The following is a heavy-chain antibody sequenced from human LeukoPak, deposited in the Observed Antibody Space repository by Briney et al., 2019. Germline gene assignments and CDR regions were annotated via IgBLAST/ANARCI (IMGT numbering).Heavy chain of an antibody. J-gene: IGHJ4*02. CDR1: GFTFSSYE. CDR3: ARDYYDSSGYRHGFDY. V-gene: IGHV3-30*01. Sequence: GGSLRLSCAASGFTFSSYEMNWVRQAPGKGLEWVAVISYDGSNKYYADSVKGRFTISRDNSKNTLYLQMNSLRAEDTAVYYCARDYYDSSGYRHGFDYWGQGTLVTVSS. CDR2: ISYDGSNK. D-gene: IGHD3-22*01.